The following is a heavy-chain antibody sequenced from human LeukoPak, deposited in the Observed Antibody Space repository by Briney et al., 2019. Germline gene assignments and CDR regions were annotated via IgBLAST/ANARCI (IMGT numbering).Heavy chain of an antibody. CDR1: GFIFSTYS. V-gene: IGHV3-21*01. CDR3: ARGNAPLPFDY. CDR2: ISSDGGYI. D-gene: IGHD2-2*01. J-gene: IGHJ4*02. Sequence: GGSLRLSCAVSGFIFSTYSMHWVRQAPGKGLEWVSSISSDGGYIYYADSVKGRFTISRDNAKDSLYLQMNSLRAEDTAVYYCARGNAPLPFDYWGQGTLVGVSS.